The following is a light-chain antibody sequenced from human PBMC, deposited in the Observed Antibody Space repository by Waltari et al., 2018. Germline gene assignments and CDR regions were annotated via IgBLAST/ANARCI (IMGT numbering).Light chain of an antibody. V-gene: IGKV1-5*03. CDR1: QNASPW. CDR3: QHYKTSSRT. Sequence: DIQMTQSPSTLSASVGDRVTITCRASQNASPWLAWYQHKPGKAPKLLIYKASSLESGVPSRFSGSGSGTEFTLTISCLQPDDFATYYCQHYKTSSRTFGQGTKVEFK. J-gene: IGKJ1*01. CDR2: KAS.